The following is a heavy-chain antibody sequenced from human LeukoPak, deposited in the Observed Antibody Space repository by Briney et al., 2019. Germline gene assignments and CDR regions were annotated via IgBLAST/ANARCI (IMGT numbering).Heavy chain of an antibody. CDR2: TYNSGST. D-gene: IGHD6-19*01. V-gene: IGHV4-4*08. CDR1: SGSISGYC. J-gene: IGHJ4*02. Sequence: SETLSLTCTVSSGSISGYCWSWIRQPPGKRLEWIGYTYNSGSTDYNPSLRSRVSISVDTSKNQFSLRLSSVTAADTAVYYCARRSGGVYFDYWGQGTLVTVSS. CDR3: ARRSGGVYFDY.